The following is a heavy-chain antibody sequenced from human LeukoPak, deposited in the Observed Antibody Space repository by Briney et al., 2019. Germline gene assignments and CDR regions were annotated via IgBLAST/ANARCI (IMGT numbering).Heavy chain of an antibody. CDR3: VKDLDDSSDCYYGPDY. Sequence: GGSLRLSCAASGFTFSSYSMNWVRQAPGKGLEWVSSISSSSSYIYYADSVKGRFTISRDNSKNTLYLQMNSLRAEDTAEYYCVKDLDDSSDCYYGPDYWGQGTLVTVSS. V-gene: IGHV3-21*04. CDR2: ISSSSSYI. D-gene: IGHD3-22*01. J-gene: IGHJ4*02. CDR1: GFTFSSYS.